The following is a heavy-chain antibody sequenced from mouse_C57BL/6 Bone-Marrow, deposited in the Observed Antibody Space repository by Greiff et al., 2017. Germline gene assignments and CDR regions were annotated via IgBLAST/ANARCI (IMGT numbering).Heavy chain of an antibody. D-gene: IGHD1-1*01. Sequence: QVQLQQSGAELVMPGASVKLSCKASGYTFTSYWMHWVKQRPGQGLEWIGEIDPSDSYTNYNQKFKGKSTLTVDKSSSTAYMQLSSLTSEDSAVYYCARRRITTVVASYYFDYWGQGTTLTVSS. CDR1: GYTFTSYW. CDR2: IDPSDSYT. CDR3: ARRRITTVVASYYFDY. J-gene: IGHJ2*01. V-gene: IGHV1-69*01.